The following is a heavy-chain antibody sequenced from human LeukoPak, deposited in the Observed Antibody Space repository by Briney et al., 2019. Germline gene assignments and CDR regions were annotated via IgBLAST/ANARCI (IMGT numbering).Heavy chain of an antibody. Sequence: PSETLSLTCNVSGGSISINYWSWIRQPPGKGLEWIGYVSCGGSPKYNPSLKSRVTISLETSRNQFSLKLNSVTAADTAVYFCAKEGPERRSNFHYYMDVWGKGTTVTVSS. D-gene: IGHD1-1*01. J-gene: IGHJ6*03. CDR2: VSCGGSP. CDR1: GGSISINY. V-gene: IGHV4-59*01. CDR3: AKEGPERRSNFHYYMDV.